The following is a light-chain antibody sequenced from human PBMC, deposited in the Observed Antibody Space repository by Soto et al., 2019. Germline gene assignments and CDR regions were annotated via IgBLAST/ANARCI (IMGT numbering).Light chain of an antibody. Sequence: AVQVTQSPSSLSASVGDRVTITCRASQAIRNDLGWCQQKPGKAPKLLIYAASTLQSGVPSRFSGSGFGTDFTLTISSLQPEDFATYYCLQDFNYFSFGQGTRLEIK. J-gene: IGKJ5*01. CDR3: LQDFNYFS. CDR1: QAIRND. V-gene: IGKV1-6*01. CDR2: AAS.